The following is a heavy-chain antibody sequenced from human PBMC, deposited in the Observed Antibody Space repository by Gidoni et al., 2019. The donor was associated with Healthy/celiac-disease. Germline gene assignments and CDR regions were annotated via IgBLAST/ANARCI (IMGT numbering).Heavy chain of an antibody. Sequence: EVQLVESGGGLVQPGRSLRLSCAASGFNFEDYAMHWVRPAPGKGLEGVSGISWNSGSIGYADSVKGRFTISRDNAKNSLYLQMNSLRAEDTALYYCAKAVAGRYYYYGMDVWGQGTTVTVSS. J-gene: IGHJ6*02. D-gene: IGHD6-19*01. V-gene: IGHV3-9*01. CDR2: ISWNSGSI. CDR3: AKAVAGRYYYYGMDV. CDR1: GFNFEDYA.